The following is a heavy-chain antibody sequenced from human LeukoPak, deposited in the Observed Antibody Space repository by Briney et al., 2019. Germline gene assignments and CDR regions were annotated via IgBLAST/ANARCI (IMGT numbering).Heavy chain of an antibody. CDR2: ISSSSSYI. CDR1: GFTFSSYS. CDR3: EGRPHYYMEV. V-gene: IGHV3-21*01. Sequence: RPGGPLRLSCAASGFTFSSYSMNWLRKAPGKGLEGVSSISSSSSYIYYADPVKGRFNISRDNAKNSLYLQMTSLRAEGTAVYYCEGRPHYYMEVRGNGTTVTVSS. J-gene: IGHJ6*03.